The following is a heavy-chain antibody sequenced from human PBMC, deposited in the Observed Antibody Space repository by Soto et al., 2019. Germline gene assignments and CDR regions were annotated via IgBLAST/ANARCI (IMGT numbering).Heavy chain of an antibody. CDR3: ARGGPPRRSGYFRTYYYYYYMDV. V-gene: IGHV4-59*01. D-gene: IGHD3-3*01. CDR2: IYYSGST. J-gene: IGHJ6*03. CDR1: GGSISSYY. Sequence: TSETLSLTCTVSGGSISSYYWSWIRQPPGKGLEWIGYIYYSGSTNYNPSLKSRVTISVDTSKNQFSLKLSSVTAADTAVYCCARGGPPRRSGYFRTYYYYYYMDVWGKGTTVTVSS.